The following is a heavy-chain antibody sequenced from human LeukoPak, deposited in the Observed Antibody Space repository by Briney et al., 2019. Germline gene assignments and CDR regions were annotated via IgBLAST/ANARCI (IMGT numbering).Heavy chain of an antibody. D-gene: IGHD2-15*01. V-gene: IGHV4-39*01. CDR2: INHSGST. CDR1: GGSISSSSYY. J-gene: IGHJ3*02. Sequence: SETLSLTCTVSGGSISSSSYYWGWIRQPPGKGLEWIGEINHSGSTNYNPSLKSRVTISVDTSKNQFSLKLSSVTAADTAVYYCARHDMAFDIWGQGTMVTVSS. CDR3: ARHDMAFDI.